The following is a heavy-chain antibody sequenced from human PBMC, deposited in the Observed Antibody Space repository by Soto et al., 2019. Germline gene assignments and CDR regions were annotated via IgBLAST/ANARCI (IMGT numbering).Heavy chain of an antibody. CDR3: ARLTYGDYFVDY. J-gene: IGHJ4*02. Sequence: SETLSLTCAVYGGSFSGYYWSWIRQPPGKGLEWIGEINHSGSTNYNPSLKSRVTISVDTSKNQFSLKLSSVTAADTAVYYCARLTYGDYFVDYWGQGTQVAVSS. CDR1: GGSFSGYY. D-gene: IGHD4-17*01. CDR2: INHSGST. V-gene: IGHV4-34*01.